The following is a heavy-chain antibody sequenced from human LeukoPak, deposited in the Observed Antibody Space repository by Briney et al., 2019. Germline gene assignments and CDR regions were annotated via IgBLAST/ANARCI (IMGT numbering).Heavy chain of an antibody. J-gene: IGHJ4*02. D-gene: IGHD5-24*01. Sequence: PGGSLRLSCVGFGFTFSNYNMNWVRQAPGKGPEWVSSISRSGGSTYYAESVKGRLTISRDNAESSVYRQVNSLRIEDTAVYYCVRGDKRDDWGQGTLVTVSS. CDR1: GFTFSNYN. CDR2: ISRSGGST. V-gene: IGHV3-21*01. CDR3: VRGDKRDD.